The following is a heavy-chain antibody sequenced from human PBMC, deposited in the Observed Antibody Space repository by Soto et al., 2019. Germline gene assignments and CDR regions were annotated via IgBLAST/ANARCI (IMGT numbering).Heavy chain of an antibody. CDR2: ISFYNGNT. CDR1: GDTITNYG. Sequence: QVQLVQSGGEVRKPGASVKVSCKASGDTITNYGISWVRQAPGQGLEWMGWISFYNGNTKYAQNLQGRVTLTTDTSASTAYMELMSLRSDDTDVYYCASATSIAVAGKESWGQGTLVTVSS. J-gene: IGHJ4*02. D-gene: IGHD6-19*01. CDR3: ASATSIAVAGKES. V-gene: IGHV1-18*01.